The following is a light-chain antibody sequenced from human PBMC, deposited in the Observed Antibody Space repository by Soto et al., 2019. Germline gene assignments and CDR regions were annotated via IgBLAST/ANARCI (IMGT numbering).Light chain of an antibody. Sequence: QSVLTQPASVSGSPGQTISIPCSGTSSDVGGHNLASWYQQYSGKAPKLMIYEGDRRPSGVSNRFSGSKSGNTASLTISGVRTEDEADYYCCSYVGQSVMFGGGTKVTVL. CDR1: SSDVGGHNL. V-gene: IGLV2-23*01. CDR2: EGD. CDR3: CSYVGQSVM. J-gene: IGLJ6*01.